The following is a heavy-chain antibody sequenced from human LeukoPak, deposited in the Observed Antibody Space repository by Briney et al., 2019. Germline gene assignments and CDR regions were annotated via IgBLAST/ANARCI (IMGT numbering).Heavy chain of an antibody. CDR2: INPSGGST. CDR1: GYTFTSYY. V-gene: IGHV1-46*01. CDR3: ARAVVSSGSNGAPSHY. J-gene: IGHJ4*02. D-gene: IGHD3-22*01. Sequence: ASVKVSCKASGYTFTSYYMHWVRQAPGQGLEWMGIINPSGGSTSYAQKFQGRVTMTRDTSTSTVYMELNSLRSEDTAVYYCARAVVSSGSNGAPSHYWGQGTLVTVSS.